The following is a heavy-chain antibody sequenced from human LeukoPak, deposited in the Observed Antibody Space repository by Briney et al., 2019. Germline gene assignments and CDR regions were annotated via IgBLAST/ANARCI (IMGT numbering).Heavy chain of an antibody. Sequence: GGPLRLSCAASGFTFSNAWMSWVRQAPGKGLEWVGRIKSKTFGETTDYAAPVKGRFTISRDDSKNTLYLHMNALKTEDTALYYCTTLGAFDYWGQGTLVTVSS. J-gene: IGHJ4*02. CDR2: IKSKTFGETT. CDR3: TTLGAFDY. CDR1: GFTFSNAW. V-gene: IGHV3-15*01. D-gene: IGHD3-16*01.